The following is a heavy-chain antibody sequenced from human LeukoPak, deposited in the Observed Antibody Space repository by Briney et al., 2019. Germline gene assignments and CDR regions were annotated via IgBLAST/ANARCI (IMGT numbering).Heavy chain of an antibody. D-gene: IGHD6-13*01. CDR3: ARYSSRPPDYYYYYYMDV. J-gene: IGHJ6*03. V-gene: IGHV4-59*01. CDR2: TYYSGST. Sequence: SETLSLTCTVSGGSISSYYWSWIRQPPGKGLEWIGYTYYSGSTNYNPSLKSRVTISVDTSKNQFSLKLSSVTAADTAVYYCARYSSRPPDYYYYYYMDVWGKGTTVTVSS. CDR1: GGSISSYY.